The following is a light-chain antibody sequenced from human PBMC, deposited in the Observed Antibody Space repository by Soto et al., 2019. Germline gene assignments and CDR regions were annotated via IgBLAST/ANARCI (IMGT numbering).Light chain of an antibody. J-gene: IGKJ1*01. Sequence: DIQMTQSPSTLSAPVGDRVTITCRASQSISSWLAWYQQKPGKAPKLLIYKASSLESGVPSRFSGSGSGTEFTLTISSLQPDDFATYYCQQYNSYWTFGQGTKVDXK. V-gene: IGKV1-5*03. CDR3: QQYNSYWT. CDR1: QSISSW. CDR2: KAS.